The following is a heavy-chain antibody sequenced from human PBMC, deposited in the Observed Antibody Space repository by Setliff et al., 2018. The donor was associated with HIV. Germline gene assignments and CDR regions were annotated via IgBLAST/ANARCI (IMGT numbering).Heavy chain of an antibody. CDR2: IYYSGST. Sequence: LETLSLTCTVSGGSISSSSYYWGWIRQPPGKGLEWIGSIYYSGSTYHNPSLKSRVTTSVDTSKNQFSLKLTSVTAADTAVYYCASQYCSAGSCYSDYWGQGTLVTVSS. D-gene: IGHD2-15*01. CDR3: ASQYCSAGSCYSDY. CDR1: GGSISSSSYY. V-gene: IGHV4-39*01. J-gene: IGHJ4*02.